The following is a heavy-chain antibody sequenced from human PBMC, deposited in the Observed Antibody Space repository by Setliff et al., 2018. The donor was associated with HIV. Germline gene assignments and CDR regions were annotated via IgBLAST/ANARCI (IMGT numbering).Heavy chain of an antibody. CDR3: ARDFTGSGWYGNYYYGMDV. CDR1: GGSFSGYY. J-gene: IGHJ6*02. CDR2: IYYSGST. Sequence: PSETLSLTCAVYGGSFSGYYWSWIRQPPGKGLEWIGYIYYSGSTNYNPSLKSRVTISVDTSKNQFSLKLSSVTAADTAVYYCARDFTGSGWYGNYYYGMDVWGQGTTVTVSS. D-gene: IGHD6-19*01. V-gene: IGHV4-59*01.